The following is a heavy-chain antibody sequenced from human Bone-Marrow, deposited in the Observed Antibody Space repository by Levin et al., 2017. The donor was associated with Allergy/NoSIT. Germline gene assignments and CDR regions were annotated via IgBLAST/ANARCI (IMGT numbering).Heavy chain of an antibody. J-gene: IGHJ4*02. V-gene: IGHV3-11*01. Sequence: GGSLRLSCAASGFTFGDHYMSWIRQAPGKGLEWVSSISSSGGTIYYADSVKGRFTISRDTANNLLFLQMNSLRADDTALYYCATRPPSCGGGTCIATPLDYWGQGTLVTVSS. CDR3: ATRPPSCGGGTCIATPLDY. CDR1: GFTFGDHY. D-gene: IGHD2-15*01. CDR2: ISSSGGTI.